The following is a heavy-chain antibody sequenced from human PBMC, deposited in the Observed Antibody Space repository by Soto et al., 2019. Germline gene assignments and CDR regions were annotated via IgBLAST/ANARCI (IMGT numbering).Heavy chain of an antibody. J-gene: IGHJ6*02. CDR2: ISYDGSNK. D-gene: IGHD3-10*01. CDR3: AKSGRITMVRGAPGYYYGMDV. Sequence: GGSLRLSCAASGFTFSSYGMHWVRQAPGKGLEWVAVISYDGSNKYYADSVKGRFTISRDNSKNTLYLQMNSLRAEDTAVYYCAKSGRITMVRGAPGYYYGMDVWGQGTTVTVSS. CDR1: GFTFSSYG. V-gene: IGHV3-30*18.